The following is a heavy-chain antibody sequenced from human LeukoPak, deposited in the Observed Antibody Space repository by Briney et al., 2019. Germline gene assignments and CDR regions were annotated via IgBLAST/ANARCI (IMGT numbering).Heavy chain of an antibody. CDR3: ARLLVWYSSSSSSDYFDY. CDR1: GGSISSSSYY. Sequence: SETLSLTCTVSGGSISSSSYYWGWIRQPPGKGLEWIGSIYYSGSTYYNPSLKSRVTISVDTSKNQFSLKLSSVTAADTAVYYCARLLVWYSSSSSSDYFDYWGQGTLVTVSS. V-gene: IGHV4-39*01. J-gene: IGHJ4*02. D-gene: IGHD6-6*01. CDR2: IYYSGST.